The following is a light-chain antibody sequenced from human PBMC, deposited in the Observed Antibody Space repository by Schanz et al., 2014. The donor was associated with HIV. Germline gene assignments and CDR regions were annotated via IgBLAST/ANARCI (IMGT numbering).Light chain of an antibody. CDR3: QKYNSAPYT. J-gene: IGKJ2*01. CDR1: RDISTH. Sequence: DIQMTQSPSSLSASLGARVTITCRASRDISTHLAWYQRRPGMVPKVLIFGASTLQSGVPSRFNGSGSGTVFTLTISGLQPEDVATYYCQKYNSAPYTFGPGTSLEI. CDR2: GAS. V-gene: IGKV1-27*01.